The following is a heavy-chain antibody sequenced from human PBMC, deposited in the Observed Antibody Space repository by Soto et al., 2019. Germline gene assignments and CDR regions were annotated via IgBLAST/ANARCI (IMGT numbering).Heavy chain of an antibody. J-gene: IGHJ1*01. V-gene: IGHV4-59*01. CDR1: GGSISSYY. CDR3: ARDRDRYYYDSSGYYN. CDR2: IYYSGST. D-gene: IGHD3-22*01. Sequence: SETLSLTCPVSGGSISSYYWSWIRQPPGKVLEWIGYIYYSGSTNYNPSLKSRVTISVDTSKNQFSLKLSSVTAADTAVYYCARDRDRYYYDSSGYYNWGQGSLVTVSS.